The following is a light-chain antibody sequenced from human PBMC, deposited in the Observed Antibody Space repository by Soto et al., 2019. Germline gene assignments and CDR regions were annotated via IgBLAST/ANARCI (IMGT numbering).Light chain of an antibody. CDR1: SSDVGGYNY. J-gene: IGLJ1*01. CDR2: EVS. V-gene: IGLV2-14*01. CDR3: ISYTSSSTLYV. Sequence: QSALTQPASVSGSPGQSITISCTGTSSDVGGYNYVSWYQHHPGKAPKVMIFEVSNRPSGVSIRFSGSKPGNTASLTISGLQAEDEADYYCISYTSSSTLYVFGTGTKV.